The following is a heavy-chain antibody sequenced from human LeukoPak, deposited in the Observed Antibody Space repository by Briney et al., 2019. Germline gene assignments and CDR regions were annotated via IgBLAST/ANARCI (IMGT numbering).Heavy chain of an antibody. CDR1: GGSISSSSYY. CDR2: IYYSGST. Sequence: SETLSLTCTVSGGSISSSSYYWGWIRQPPGKGLEWIGSIYYSGSTYYNPSLKSRVTISVDTSKNQFSLKLSSVTAADTAVYYRARVPDYYYDSSGYSDYWGQGTLVTVSS. CDR3: ARVPDYYYDSSGYSDY. J-gene: IGHJ4*02. D-gene: IGHD3-22*01. V-gene: IGHV4-39*07.